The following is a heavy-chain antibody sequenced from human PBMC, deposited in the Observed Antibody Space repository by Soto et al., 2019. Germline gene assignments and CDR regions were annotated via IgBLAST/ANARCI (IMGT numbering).Heavy chain of an antibody. D-gene: IGHD2-15*01. J-gene: IGHJ6*03. CDR3: ASGGYCSGGSCYPHYYYYMDV. CDR2: ISSSSSYI. V-gene: IGHV3-21*01. CDR1: GLTFSSYS. Sequence: GGSLRLSCASSGLTFSSYSMNLVRQAPGKGLEWVSSISSSSSYIYYADSVKGRFTISRDNAKNSLYLQMNSLRAEDTAVYYCASGGYCSGGSCYPHYYYYMDVWGKGTTVTVSS.